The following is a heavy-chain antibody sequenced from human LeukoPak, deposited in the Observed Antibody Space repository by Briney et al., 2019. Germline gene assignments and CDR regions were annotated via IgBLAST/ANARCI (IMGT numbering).Heavy chain of an antibody. CDR3: AKAGQRSYAEAFDS. Sequence: GGSLRLSCAASGSSPNNYAMHWVRQAPGKGLEWVAVIWHDGLNKFYADFLKGRLTISRDFSKDTVYLQMSGLTVEDTAVYYCAKAGQRSYAEAFDSWGQGTLVTVSS. CDR1: GSSPNNYA. V-gene: IGHV3-33*06. D-gene: IGHD3-16*01. J-gene: IGHJ4*02. CDR2: IWHDGLNK.